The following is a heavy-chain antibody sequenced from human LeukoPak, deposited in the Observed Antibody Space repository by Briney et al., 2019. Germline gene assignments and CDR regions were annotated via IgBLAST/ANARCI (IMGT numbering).Heavy chain of an antibody. D-gene: IGHD4-17*01. CDR2: IYTSGST. J-gene: IGHJ5*02. CDR1: GGSISSGSYY. Sequence: SETLSLTCTVSGGSISSGSYYWSWIRQPAGKGLEWIGRIYTSGSTNYNPSLKSRVTISVDTSKNQFSLKLSSVTAADTAVYYCARGKWITVTVPYWFDPWGQGTLVTVSS. V-gene: IGHV4-61*02. CDR3: ARGKWITVTVPYWFDP.